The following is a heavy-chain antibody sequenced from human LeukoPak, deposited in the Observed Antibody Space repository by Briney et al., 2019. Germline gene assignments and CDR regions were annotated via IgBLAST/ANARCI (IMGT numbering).Heavy chain of an antibody. V-gene: IGHV4-39*07. CDR2: IYYSGHT. Sequence: SETLSLTCTVSGDSISSSTYYWAWIRQAPGKGLEWLGGIYYSGHTYYNPSLKSRVTMSVDTSKNQFSLKLTSVTAADTAVFYCASYCGGDCYENWFDPWGQGTLVTVSS. CDR1: GDSISSSTYY. CDR3: ASYCGGDCYENWFDP. J-gene: IGHJ5*02. D-gene: IGHD2-21*02.